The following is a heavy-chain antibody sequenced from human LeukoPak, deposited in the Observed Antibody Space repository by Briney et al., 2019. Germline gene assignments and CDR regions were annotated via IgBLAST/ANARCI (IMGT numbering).Heavy chain of an antibody. CDR1: GGSISSSSYY. CDR2: IYYSGST. Sequence: SETPSLTYTVSGGSISSSSYYWGWIRQPPGKGLEWIGSIYYSGSTYYNPSLRSRVTISVDTSKNQFSLKLSSVTAADTAVYYCAGLYCSSTSCYYNWFDPWGQGTLVTVSS. CDR3: AGLYCSSTSCYYNWFDP. D-gene: IGHD2-2*01. J-gene: IGHJ5*02. V-gene: IGHV4-39*05.